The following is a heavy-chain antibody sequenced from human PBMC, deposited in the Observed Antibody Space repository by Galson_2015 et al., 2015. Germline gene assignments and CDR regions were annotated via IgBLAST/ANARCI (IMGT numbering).Heavy chain of an antibody. CDR1: GGTFSSYA. J-gene: IGHJ3*02. CDR2: IIPIFGTA. Sequence: SVKVSCKASGGTFSSYAISWVRQAPGQGLEWMGGIIPIFGTANYAQKFQGRVTITADESTCTAYMELSSLRSEDTAVYYCARVDSQSYTTCAFDIWGQGTMVTVSS. D-gene: IGHD1-14*01. CDR3: ARVDSQSYTTCAFDI. V-gene: IGHV1-69*13.